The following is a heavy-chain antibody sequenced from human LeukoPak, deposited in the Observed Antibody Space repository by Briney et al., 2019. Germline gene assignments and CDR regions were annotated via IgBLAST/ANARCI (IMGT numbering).Heavy chain of an antibody. V-gene: IGHV4-59*11. Sequence: SETLSLTCTISGGSIRTHYWTWIRQPPGKGLEWIGHVHYSGVTDYNPSLGIRVTISLDTSKSQFSLELRSVTAADTAVYYCARDQSEFDYWGQGTLVTVSS. CDR2: VHYSGVT. J-gene: IGHJ4*02. CDR3: ARDQSEFDY. CDR1: GGSIRTHY.